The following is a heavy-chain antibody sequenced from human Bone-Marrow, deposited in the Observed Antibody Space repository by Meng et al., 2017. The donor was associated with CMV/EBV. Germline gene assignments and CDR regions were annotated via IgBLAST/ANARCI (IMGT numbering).Heavy chain of an antibody. D-gene: IGHD1-20*01. CDR3: ARIGYNWNLFDY. CDR1: GGSFSGYY. CDR2: INHSGST. V-gene: IGHV4-34*01. Sequence: SETLSLTCAVYGGSFSGYYWSWIRQPPGKGLEWIGEINHSGSTNYNPSLKSRVTISVDTSKNQFSLKLTSVTAADTAVYYCARIGYNWNLFDYWGQGTLVTVSS. J-gene: IGHJ4*02.